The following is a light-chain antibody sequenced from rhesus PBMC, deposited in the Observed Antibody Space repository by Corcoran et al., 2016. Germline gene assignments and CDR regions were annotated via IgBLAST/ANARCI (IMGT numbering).Light chain of an antibody. CDR3: GSWDNSGDHYI. CDR1: SLKISF. V-gene: IGLV3S10*01. Sequence: SSGLTQEPTLSVALGHTVRMTCQGDSLKISFVSWYQQKPGQVPVLVIYGNTNRPSGIPGRFSGSWAGNSGSLTITGAQVEDEADYYCGSWDNSGDHYIFGAGTRLTVL. CDR2: GNT. J-gene: IGLJ1*01.